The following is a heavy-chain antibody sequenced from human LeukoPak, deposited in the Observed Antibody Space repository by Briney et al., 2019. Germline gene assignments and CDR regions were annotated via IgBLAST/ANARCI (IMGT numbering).Heavy chain of an antibody. J-gene: IGHJ4*02. CDR1: GGSVSGYY. CDR2: INHSGST. CDR3: AGSGWFLDY. V-gene: IGHV4-34*01. Sequence: SETLSLTCAVYGGSVSGYYWSWIRQPPGKGLEWIGEINHSGSTNYNPSLKSRVTISVDTSKNQFSLKLSSVTAADTAVYYCAGSGWFLDYWGQGTLVTVSS. D-gene: IGHD6-19*01.